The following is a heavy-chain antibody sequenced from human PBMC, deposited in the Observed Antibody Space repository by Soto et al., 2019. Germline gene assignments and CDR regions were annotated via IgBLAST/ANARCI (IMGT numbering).Heavy chain of an antibody. CDR2: ISAYSGNT. Sequence: ASVKVSCKASGYTFTNYGINWVRQAPGQGLEWMGWISAYSGNTNYAQKLQGRVTMTTDASSSTAYMELRNLTSDDTAVYYCSRTDCTSTTCALYYYYGVDVWGQGTTVTVSS. CDR1: GYTFTNYG. J-gene: IGHJ6*02. V-gene: IGHV1-18*04. CDR3: SRTDCTSTTCALYYYYGVDV. D-gene: IGHD2-2*01.